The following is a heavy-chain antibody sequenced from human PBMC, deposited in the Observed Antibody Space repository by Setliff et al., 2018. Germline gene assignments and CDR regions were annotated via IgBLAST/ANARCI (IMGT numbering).Heavy chain of an antibody. CDR1: GGTFSSYA. J-gene: IGHJ5*02. CDR3: ARDYYYDSSLYNWFDP. D-gene: IGHD3-22*01. CDR2: IIPIFGTA. V-gene: IGHV1-69*05. Sequence: SVKVSCKASGGTFSSYAISWVRQAPGQGPEWMGGIIPIFGTANYAQKFQGRVTITTDESMSTAYMELSSLRSEDTAVYYCARDYYYDSSLYNWFDPWGQGTLVTVS.